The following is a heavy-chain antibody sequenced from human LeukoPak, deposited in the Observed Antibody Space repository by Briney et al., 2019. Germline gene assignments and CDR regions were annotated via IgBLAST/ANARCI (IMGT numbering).Heavy chain of an antibody. J-gene: IGHJ5*02. CDR2: IYHSWST. D-gene: IGHD3-3*01. V-gene: IGHV4-4*03. Sequence: PGTSSLTCAVSGGSISSSNWWSWVRQPPGKGLEWIGEIYHSWSTNYNPSLKSRVTISVDKSKNQFSLKLSSVTAADTAVYYCASNNFWSCRGFDPWGQGTQGLVSS. CDR3: ASNNFWSCRGFDP. CDR1: GGSISSSNW.